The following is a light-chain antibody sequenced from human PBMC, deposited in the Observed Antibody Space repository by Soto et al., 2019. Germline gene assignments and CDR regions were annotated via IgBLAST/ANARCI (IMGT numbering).Light chain of an antibody. J-gene: IGKJ2*01. V-gene: IGKV1-5*03. CDR3: QQYKTYSMHS. CDR1: QTVDNW. CDR2: EAS. Sequence: DIQMTQSPSTLSASVGDRVSISCRASQTVDNWLAWYQQKPGAAPKLLIYEASNLQSGIPSRFSGSGSGTDFTLTISSLQPDDFATYSCQQYKTYSMHSFGQGTKVEIK.